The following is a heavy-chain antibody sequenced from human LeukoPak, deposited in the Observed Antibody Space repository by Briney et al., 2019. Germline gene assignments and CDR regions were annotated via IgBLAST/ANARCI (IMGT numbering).Heavy chain of an antibody. D-gene: IGHD1-26*01. J-gene: IGHJ1*01. CDR2: ISSDGTNT. CDR3: VVGGGIY. CDR1: GFTVSNDW. V-gene: IGHV3-74*03. Sequence: PGGCLRLSCAASGFTVSNDWTHWVRQAPGKGLVWVSRISSDGTNTLYAHSVKGRFTISRDTARNTLHLQMNSLRADDTAVYYCVVGGGIYWGQGTLDTVS.